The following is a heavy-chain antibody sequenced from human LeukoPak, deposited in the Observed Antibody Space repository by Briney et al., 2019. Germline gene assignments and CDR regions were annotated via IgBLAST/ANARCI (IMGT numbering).Heavy chain of an antibody. Sequence: GGSLRLSCAASGFTFSSYAMSWVRQAPGQGLEWVSAISGSGGSTYYADSVKGRFTTSRDTSKNTLYLQMNSLRAEDTAVYYCAKDFTYFYDSSGRPYGMDVWGQGTTVAVSS. CDR2: ISGSGGST. D-gene: IGHD3-22*01. CDR1: GFTFSSYA. CDR3: AKDFTYFYDSSGRPYGMDV. J-gene: IGHJ6*02. V-gene: IGHV3-23*01.